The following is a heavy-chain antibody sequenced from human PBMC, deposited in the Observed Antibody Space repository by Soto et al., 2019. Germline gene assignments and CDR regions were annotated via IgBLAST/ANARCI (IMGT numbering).Heavy chain of an antibody. CDR2: IIPIFGTA. V-gene: IGHV1-69*06. CDR3: AREHPYFTNGVCYPPPYYYYGMDV. CDR1: GGTFSSYA. Sequence: QVQLVQSGAEVKKPGSSVKVSCKASGGTFSSYAISWVRQAPGQGLEWMGGIIPIFGTANYAQKFQGRVTITADKSTSTAYMELSSLRSEDTAVYYCAREHPYFTNGVCYPPPYYYYGMDVWGQGNQVTDS. D-gene: IGHD2-8*01. J-gene: IGHJ6*02.